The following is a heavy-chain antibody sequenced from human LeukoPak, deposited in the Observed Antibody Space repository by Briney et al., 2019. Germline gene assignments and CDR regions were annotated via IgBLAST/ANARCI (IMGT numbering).Heavy chain of an antibody. D-gene: IGHD3-10*01. CDR1: GYTFTSYY. CDR2: INPSGGST. Sequence: GASVKVSCKASGYTFTSYYMHWVRQAPGQGLEWMGIINPSGGSTSYAQKFQGRVTMTRDTSTSTVYMELSSLRSEDTAIYYCARDRLLSGGYNYYGLDVWGQGTTVTVSS. V-gene: IGHV1-46*01. J-gene: IGHJ6*02. CDR3: ARDRLLSGGYNYYGLDV.